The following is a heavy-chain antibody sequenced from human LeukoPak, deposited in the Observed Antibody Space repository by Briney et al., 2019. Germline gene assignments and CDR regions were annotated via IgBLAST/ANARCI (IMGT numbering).Heavy chain of an antibody. CDR2: IYPGDSDT. CDR1: GYSFASYW. V-gene: IGHV5-51*01. J-gene: IGHJ4*02. Sequence: GESLKISCKGSGYSFASYWIAWVRQMPGKGPEWMGIIYPGDSDTRYSPSFQGQVTISADKSISTAYLQWSSLKASDTAIYYCARQWGDCSSTSCYSAYWGRGTLVTVSS. CDR3: ARQWGDCSSTSCYSAY. D-gene: IGHD2-2*01.